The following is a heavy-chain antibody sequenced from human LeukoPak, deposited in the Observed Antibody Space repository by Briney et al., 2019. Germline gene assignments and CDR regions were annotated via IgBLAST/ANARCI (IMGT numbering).Heavy chain of an antibody. CDR2: MNPNSGNT. J-gene: IGHJ4*02. CDR1: GYTFTSYD. Sequence: ASVKVSCKASGYTFTSYDINWVRQATGQGLVWMGWMNPNSGNTGYAQKFQGRVTMTRNTSISTAYMELRSLRSDDTAVYYCARVQSPIWQRLVRAHPLDYWGQGTLVTVSS. D-gene: IGHD6-13*01. CDR3: ARVQSPIWQRLVRAHPLDY. V-gene: IGHV1-8*01.